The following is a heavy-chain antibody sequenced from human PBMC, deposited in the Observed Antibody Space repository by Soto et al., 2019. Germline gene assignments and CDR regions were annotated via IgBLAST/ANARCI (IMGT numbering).Heavy chain of an antibody. V-gene: IGHV1-69*12. J-gene: IGHJ6*02. D-gene: IGHD2-2*01. CDR1: GGTFSTSA. CDR2: IMPIFRTA. Sequence: QVQVVQSGAEVKKPGSSVKVSCKTSGGTFSTSAISWVRKAPGQGLEWMGGIMPIFRTADYAQRFQGRVTITADESASTAYLELRSLTSEDTAIYYCARDKDRAQVGGNYYYIMDVWGQGTTVTVTS. CDR3: ARDKDRAQVGGNYYYIMDV.